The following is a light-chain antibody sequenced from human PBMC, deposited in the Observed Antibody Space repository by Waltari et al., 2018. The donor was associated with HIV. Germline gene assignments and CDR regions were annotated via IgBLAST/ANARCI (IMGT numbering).Light chain of an antibody. J-gene: IGKJ3*01. V-gene: IGKV3-20*01. CDR3: QQYGSSPT. Sequence: EIVLTQSPGTLSLSTGERATLSCRASQTVSGNYLAWYQQRPGQWPRPVIYGTSTRAIGIPDRFSGSVSGTDFTLTINRLEPEDFAMYYWQQYGSSPTFGPGTKVDIK. CDR1: QTVSGNY. CDR2: GTS.